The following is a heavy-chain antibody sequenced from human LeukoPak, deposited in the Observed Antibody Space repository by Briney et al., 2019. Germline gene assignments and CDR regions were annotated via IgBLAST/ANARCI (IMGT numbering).Heavy chain of an antibody. D-gene: IGHD3-22*01. V-gene: IGHV3-23*01. CDR3: AKNIEIVVVAPFDY. CDR2: ISGSGVST. Sequence: PGESLRLSCAASGFRFSSYAMSWVRQAPGKGLEWVSAISGSGVSTYYADSVKGRFTISRNNSKNTLYLQMNSLRAEDTAVYYCAKNIEIVVVAPFDYWGQGTLVTVSS. CDR1: GFRFSSYA. J-gene: IGHJ4*02.